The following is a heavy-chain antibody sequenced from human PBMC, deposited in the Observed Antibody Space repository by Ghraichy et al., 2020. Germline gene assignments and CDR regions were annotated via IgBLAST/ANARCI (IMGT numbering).Heavy chain of an antibody. V-gene: IGHV1-2*02. CDR1: GYTFTSHA. CDR3: ARASPGFDI. CDR2: ISPDNGNT. J-gene: IGHJ3*02. Sequence: ASVKVSCKAFGYTFTSHAMNWVRQAPGQGLEWMGWISPDNGNTNYAQKFQGRVTMTTDTSISTAFMDLSRLSSDDTAVYYCARASPGFDIWSQGTKVTVSS.